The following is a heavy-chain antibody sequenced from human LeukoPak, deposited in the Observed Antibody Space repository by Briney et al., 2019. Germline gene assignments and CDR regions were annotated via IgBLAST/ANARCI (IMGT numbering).Heavy chain of an antibody. V-gene: IGHV3-74*01. CDR3: ARDGDRIAVAGFDY. J-gene: IGHJ4*02. CDR2: ISGDGSST. Sequence: GGSLRLSCAASGFTFSNYWMHWVRQAPGNGLVWVSRISGDGSSTSYADPVKGRFTISRDNAKNTLYLQMNSLRAEDTAVYYCARDGDRIAVAGFDYWGQGTLVTVSS. D-gene: IGHD6-19*01. CDR1: GFTFSNYW.